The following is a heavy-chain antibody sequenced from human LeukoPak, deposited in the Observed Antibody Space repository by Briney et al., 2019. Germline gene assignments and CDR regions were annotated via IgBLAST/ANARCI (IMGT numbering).Heavy chain of an antibody. CDR1: GGSISSYY. CDR2: IYHSGST. Sequence: PSETLSLTCTVSGGSISSYYWGWIRQPPGKGLEWIGSIYHSGSTYYNPSLKSRVTISVDTSKNQFSLKLSSVTAADTAVYYCAREGTRGWLQLHPIDYWGQGTLVTVSS. V-gene: IGHV4-38-2*02. J-gene: IGHJ4*02. CDR3: AREGTRGWLQLHPIDY. D-gene: IGHD5-24*01.